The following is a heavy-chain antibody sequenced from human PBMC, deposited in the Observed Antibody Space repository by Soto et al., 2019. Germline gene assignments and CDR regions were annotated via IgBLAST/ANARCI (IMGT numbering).Heavy chain of an antibody. J-gene: IGHJ6*02. Sequence: TLSLTCAVYGGSFSGYYWSWIRQPPGKGLEWIGEINHSGSTNYNPSLKSRVTISVDTSKNQFSLKLSSVTAADTAVYYCARLSQKRLRAPVYGMDVWGQATTVTVSS. D-gene: IGHD6-25*01. V-gene: IGHV4-34*01. CDR1: GGSFSGYY. CDR3: ARLSQKRLRAPVYGMDV. CDR2: INHSGST.